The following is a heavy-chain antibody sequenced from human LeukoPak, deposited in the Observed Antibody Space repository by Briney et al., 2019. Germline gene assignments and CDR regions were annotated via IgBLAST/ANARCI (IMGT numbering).Heavy chain of an antibody. J-gene: IGHJ6*03. CDR2: IYYSGST. V-gene: IGHV4-39*01. D-gene: IGHD3-3*01. CDR1: GGSISSSSYY. CDR3: ARRAPWDTIFGVVSLDRFYYYMDV. Sequence: PSETLSLTCTVSGGSISSSSYYWGWIRQPPGKGLEWIGSIYYSGSTYYNPSLKSRVTISVDTSKNQFSLKLSSVTAADTAVYYCARRAPWDTIFGVVSLDRFYYYMDVWGKGPTVTVYS.